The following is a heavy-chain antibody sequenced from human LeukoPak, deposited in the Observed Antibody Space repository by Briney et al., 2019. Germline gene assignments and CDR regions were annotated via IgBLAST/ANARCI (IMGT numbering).Heavy chain of an antibody. V-gene: IGHV3-30*18. Sequence: AGGSLRLSCAASGFTFSSYGMHWVRQAPGKGPEWVAVISYDGSNKYYADSVKGRFTISRDNSKNTLYLQMNSLRAEDTAVYYCAKGKWLRLFDYWGQGTLVTVSS. CDR2: ISYDGSNK. CDR1: GFTFSSYG. CDR3: AKGKWLRLFDY. J-gene: IGHJ4*02. D-gene: IGHD5-12*01.